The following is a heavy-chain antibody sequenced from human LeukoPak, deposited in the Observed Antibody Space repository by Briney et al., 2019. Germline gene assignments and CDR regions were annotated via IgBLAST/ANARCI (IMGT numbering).Heavy chain of an antibody. CDR1: GGSISSGSYF. J-gene: IGHJ5*02. CDR2: SYTSGST. D-gene: IGHD2-2*02. V-gene: IGHV4-61*02. Sequence: SQALSLPFRVAGGSISSGSYFWRLIPAPAGEGPGGIWRSYTSGSTNYNPSLKSRVTISVDTSKNQFSLKLSSVTAADTAVYYCARDLGPRYQLLYSPWFDPWGQGTLVTVSS. CDR3: ARDLGPRYQLLYSPWFDP.